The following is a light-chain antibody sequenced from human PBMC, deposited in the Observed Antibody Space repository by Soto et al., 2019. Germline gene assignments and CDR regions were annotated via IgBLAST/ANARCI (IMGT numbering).Light chain of an antibody. J-gene: IGKJ4*01. V-gene: IGKV1-12*01. CDR1: PGISSC. CDR3: QPANSFPLT. CDR2: AAS. Sequence: DFQMTQSPSSVSASVGDRVTITCRASPGISSCLAWYQQKPGTAPKLLIYAASTLQSGVPSRFSGSGSGTDVSLTISSLQPEEFATYYCQPANSFPLTFGGGTKVESK.